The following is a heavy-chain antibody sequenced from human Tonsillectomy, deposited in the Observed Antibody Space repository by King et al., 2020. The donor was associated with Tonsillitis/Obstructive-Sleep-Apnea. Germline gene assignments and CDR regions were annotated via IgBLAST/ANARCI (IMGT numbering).Heavy chain of an antibody. J-gene: IGHJ6*03. Sequence: VQLVESGAEVKKPGASVKVSCKASGYTFTIHGIGWVRQAPGQGLEWMGWISTYNGDTNSAQKFQGRVTMTTDTSTRTAYLDLRSLRSDDTAVYFCARTAPAGAYAYYCMDVWGRGTTFTVSS. V-gene: IGHV1-18*01. CDR2: ISTYNGDT. D-gene: IGHD1-26*01. CDR1: GYTFTIHG. CDR3: ARTAPAGAYAYYCMDV.